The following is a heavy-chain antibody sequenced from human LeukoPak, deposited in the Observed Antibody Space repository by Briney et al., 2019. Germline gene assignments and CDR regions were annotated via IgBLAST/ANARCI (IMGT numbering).Heavy chain of an antibody. V-gene: IGHV2-70*04. D-gene: IGHD5-12*01. J-gene: IGHJ4*02. CDR1: GFSLSTSGMR. CDR2: IDWDDDK. Sequence: SGPALVKPTQTLTLTCTFSGFSLSTSGMRVSWIRQPPGKAVEWLARIDWDDDKFYSTSLKTRLTISKDTSKNQVVLTMTNMDPVDTATYYCARTRATMRGFDYWGEGSLVTVSS. CDR3: ARTRATMRGFDY.